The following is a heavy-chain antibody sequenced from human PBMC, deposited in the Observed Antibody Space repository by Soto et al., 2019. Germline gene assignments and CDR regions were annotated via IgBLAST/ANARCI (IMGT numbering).Heavy chain of an antibody. D-gene: IGHD4-17*01. CDR3: ATPGKTTVTTRPLDY. CDR2: IYYSGST. V-gene: IGHV4-31*03. CDR1: GGSISSGGYY. J-gene: IGHJ4*02. Sequence: PSETLSLTCTVSGGSISSGGYYWSWIRQHPGKGLEWIGYIYYSGSTYYNPSLKSRVTISVDTSKNQFSLKLSSVTAADTAVYYCATPGKTTVTTRPLDYWGQGTLVTVSS.